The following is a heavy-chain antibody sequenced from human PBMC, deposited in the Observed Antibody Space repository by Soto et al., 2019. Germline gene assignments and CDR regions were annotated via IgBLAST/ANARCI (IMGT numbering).Heavy chain of an antibody. CDR1: GFTFSSYG. Sequence: GGSLRLSCAASGFTFSSYGMHWVRQAPGKGLEWVAVISYDGSNKYYADSVKGRFTISRDNSKNTLYLQMNSLRAEDTAVYYCAKGHYYDSSADNDDAFDIWGQGTMVTVSS. V-gene: IGHV3-30*18. D-gene: IGHD3-22*01. CDR3: AKGHYYDSSADNDDAFDI. J-gene: IGHJ3*02. CDR2: ISYDGSNK.